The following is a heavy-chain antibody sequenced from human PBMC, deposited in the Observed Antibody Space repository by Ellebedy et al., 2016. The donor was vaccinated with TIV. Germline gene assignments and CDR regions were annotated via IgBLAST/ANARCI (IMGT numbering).Heavy chain of an antibody. D-gene: IGHD4-17*01. Sequence: AASVKVSCKASGGTFSSFAISWVRQAPGQGLEWKGWVITLLNLLTDSEKFEGRVTITSDTSTNTSSMDLGGLTSEDTAVYYCASLDFGAGSSVSFWGQGTPVTVSS. V-gene: IGHV1-69*10. CDR3: ASLDFGAGSSVSF. CDR2: VITLLNLL. CDR1: GGTFSSFA. J-gene: IGHJ4*02.